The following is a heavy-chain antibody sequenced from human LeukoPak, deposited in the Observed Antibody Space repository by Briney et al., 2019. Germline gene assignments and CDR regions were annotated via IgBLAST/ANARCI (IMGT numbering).Heavy chain of an antibody. V-gene: IGHV3-30*02. CDR2: IRYDGSNK. CDR1: GFTFSSYG. CDR3: AKDSVVPTVRGVIGYDAFDI. J-gene: IGHJ3*02. D-gene: IGHD3-10*01. Sequence: GGSLRLSCAASGFTFSSYGMHWVRQAPGKGLEWVAFIRYDGSNKYYADSVKGRFTISRDNSKNTLYLQMNSLRAEDTAVYYCAKDSVVPTVRGVIGYDAFDIWGQGTMVTVSS.